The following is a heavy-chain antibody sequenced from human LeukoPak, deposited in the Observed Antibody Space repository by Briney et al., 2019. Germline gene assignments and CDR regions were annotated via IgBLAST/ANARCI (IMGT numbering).Heavy chain of an antibody. CDR3: ARVDLHLYYYYYYGMDV. CDR2: IYHSGST. V-gene: IGHV4-4*02. CDR1: GGSISSSNW. Sequence: PSETLSLTCAVSGGSISSSNWWSWVRQPPGKGLEWIGEIYHSGSTNYNPSLKRRVTISVDKSKNQFSLKLSSVTAADTAVYYCARVDLHLYYYYYYGMDVWGKGTTVTVSS. D-gene: IGHD4-11*01. J-gene: IGHJ6*04.